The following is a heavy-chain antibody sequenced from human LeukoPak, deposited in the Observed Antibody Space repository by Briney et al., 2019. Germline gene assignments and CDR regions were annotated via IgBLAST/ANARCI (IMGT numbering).Heavy chain of an antibody. CDR3: ARGYSSGLSYYYYMDV. Sequence: ASVKVSCKASGYTFTGYYMHWVRQAPGQRLEWMGWINPNSGGTNYAQKFQGRVTMTRDTSISTAYMELSRLRSDDTAVYYCARGYSSGLSYYYYMDVWGKGTTVTVS. V-gene: IGHV1-2*02. CDR2: INPNSGGT. CDR1: GYTFTGYY. D-gene: IGHD6-19*01. J-gene: IGHJ6*03.